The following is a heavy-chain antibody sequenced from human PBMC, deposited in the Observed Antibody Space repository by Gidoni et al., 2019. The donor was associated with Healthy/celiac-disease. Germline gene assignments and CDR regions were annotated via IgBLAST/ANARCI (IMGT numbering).Heavy chain of an antibody. CDR3: ARLSTMIGGYYYYGMDV. V-gene: IGHV1-18*04. J-gene: IGHJ6*02. D-gene: IGHD3-22*01. CDR1: GYTFTSYG. CDR2: ISAYNGNT. Sequence: QVQLVQSGAAVKKPGASVKVSCKASGYTFTSYGIRWVRQAPGQGLEWMGWISAYNGNTNYAQKLQGRVTMTTDTSTSTAYMELRSLRSDDTAVYYCARLSTMIGGYYYYGMDVWGQGTTVTVSS.